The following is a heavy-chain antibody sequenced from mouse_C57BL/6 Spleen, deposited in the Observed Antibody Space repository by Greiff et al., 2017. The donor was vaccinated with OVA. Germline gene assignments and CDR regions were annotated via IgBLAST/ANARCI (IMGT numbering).Heavy chain of an antibody. CDR3: ARLGGDSSGYFDY. Sequence: QVQLQQSGAELVRPGTSVKMSCKASGYTFTNYWIGWAKQRPGHGLEWIGDIYPGGGYTNYNEKFKGKATLTADKSSSTAYMQFSSLTSEDSAIYYCARLGGDSSGYFDYWGQGTTLTVSS. D-gene: IGHD3-2*02. CDR2: IYPGGGYT. V-gene: IGHV1-63*01. J-gene: IGHJ2*01. CDR1: GYTFTNYW.